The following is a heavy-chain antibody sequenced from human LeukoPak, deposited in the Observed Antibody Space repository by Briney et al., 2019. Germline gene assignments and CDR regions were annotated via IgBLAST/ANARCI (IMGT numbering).Heavy chain of an antibody. V-gene: IGHV3-30*02. D-gene: IGHD3-3*01. Sequence: SGGSLRLSCAASAFTFSSYGMHWVRQAPGKGLEWVAFIRYDGDNKYYADSVKGRFTISRDNSKNTLYLEMNSLIPEDTALYYCAKPQEADLWVPDYWGQGTLVTVSS. CDR2: IRYDGDNK. CDR3: AKPQEADLWVPDY. J-gene: IGHJ4*02. CDR1: AFTFSSYG.